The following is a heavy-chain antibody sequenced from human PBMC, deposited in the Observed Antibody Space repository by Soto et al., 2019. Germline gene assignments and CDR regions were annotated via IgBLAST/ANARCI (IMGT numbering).Heavy chain of an antibody. J-gene: IGHJ4*02. V-gene: IGHV3-30*18. CDR3: ANTLSAAGIDY. CDR1: GFTFSSYG. D-gene: IGHD6-13*01. Sequence: GGSLRLSCAASGFTFSSYGMHWVRQAPGKGLEWVAVISYDGSNKYYADSVKGRFTISRDNSKSTLYLQMNSLRAEDTAVYYCANTLSAAGIDYWGQGTLVNVSS. CDR2: ISYDGSNK.